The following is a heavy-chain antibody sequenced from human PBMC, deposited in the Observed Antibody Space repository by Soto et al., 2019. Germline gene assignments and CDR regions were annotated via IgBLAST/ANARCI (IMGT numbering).Heavy chain of an antibody. CDR3: AMVDVYVTPSPQDV. V-gene: IGHV1-18*01. D-gene: IGHD3-16*01. CDR2: INTYNGNT. Sequence: QVELVQSVAEVKNPGASVMVSCKASGYTFTRYGIGWARQAPGQGLEWMGWINTYNGNTNYAQNVQGRVTLTTDTSTSTAYMELRSLRSNDTAIYYCAMVDVYVTPSPQDVWGQGTTVIVSS. J-gene: IGHJ6*02. CDR1: GYTFTRYG.